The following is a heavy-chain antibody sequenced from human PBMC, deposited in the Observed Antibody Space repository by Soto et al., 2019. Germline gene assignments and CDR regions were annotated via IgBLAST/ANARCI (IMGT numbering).Heavy chain of an antibody. CDR1: GGTFSSYT. CDR3: ARDRPHSGYDLGSGDSSGDGDY. J-gene: IGHJ4*02. V-gene: IGHV1-69*08. Sequence: QVQLVQSGAEVKKPGSSVKVSCKASGGTFSSYTISWVRQAPGQGLEWMGRIIPILGIANYAQKFQGRVTITADKSTSTAYMELSSLRSEDTAVYYCARDRPHSGYDLGSGDSSGDGDYWGQGTLVTVSS. D-gene: IGHD5-12*01. CDR2: IIPILGIA.